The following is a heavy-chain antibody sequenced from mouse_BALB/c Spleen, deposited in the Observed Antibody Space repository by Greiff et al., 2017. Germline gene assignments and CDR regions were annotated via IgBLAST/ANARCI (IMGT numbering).Heavy chain of an antibody. J-gene: IGHJ3*01. CDR2: ISSGGST. D-gene: IGHD1-2*01. Sequence: EVKVEESGGGLVKPGGSLKLSCAASGFTFSSYAMSWVRQTPEKRLEWVASISSGGSTYYPDSVKGRFTISRDNARNILYLQMSSLRSEDTAMYYCARGFTTATRVWAYWGQGTLVTVSA. V-gene: IGHV5-6-5*01. CDR1: GFTFSSYA. CDR3: ARGFTTATRVWAY.